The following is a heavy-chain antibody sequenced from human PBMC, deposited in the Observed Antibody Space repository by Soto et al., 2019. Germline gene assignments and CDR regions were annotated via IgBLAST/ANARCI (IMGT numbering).Heavy chain of an antibody. J-gene: IGHJ3*02. D-gene: IGHD3-10*01. CDR3: ARQVVWFGELLGGYDAFDI. CDR1: GGSISSRSYY. Sequence: SETLSLTCTVSGGSISSRSYYWGCIRQPPGKGREWIGSIYYTGGTYYNPSLTSRVTISVDTSKNQCALKLSSVTAADTAVYYCARQVVWFGELLGGYDAFDIWGQGTMVTVSS. CDR2: IYYTGGT. V-gene: IGHV4-39*01.